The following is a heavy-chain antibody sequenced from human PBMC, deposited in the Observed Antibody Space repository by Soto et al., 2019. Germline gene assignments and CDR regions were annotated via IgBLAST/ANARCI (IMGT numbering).Heavy chain of an antibody. J-gene: IGHJ5*02. V-gene: IGHV4-34*01. CDR2: INHSGST. CDR3: ARGYCSSTSCYGRPKNWFGP. Sequence: KTSETLSLTCAVYGGSFSGYYWSWIRQPPGKGLEWIGEINHSGSTNYNPSLKSRVTISVDTSKNQFSLKLSSVTAADTAVYYCARGYCSSTSCYGRPKNWFGPWGQGTLVTVSS. CDR1: GGSFSGYY. D-gene: IGHD2-2*01.